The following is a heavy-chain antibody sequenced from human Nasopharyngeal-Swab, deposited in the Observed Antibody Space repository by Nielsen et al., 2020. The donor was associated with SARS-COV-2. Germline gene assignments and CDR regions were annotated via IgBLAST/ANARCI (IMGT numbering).Heavy chain of an antibody. Sequence: LRLSCAASGFTFSSYGMHWVRPAPGKGLEWVSVISYDGSNKYYADSVKGRLTISRDNSKNTLYLQMNSLRAEDKAVYYCARGTGGKGLDYWGQGTLVTVSS. CDR1: GFTFSSYG. J-gene: IGHJ4*02. D-gene: IGHD2-8*02. V-gene: IGHV3-30*03. CDR3: ARGTGGKGLDY. CDR2: ISYDGSNK.